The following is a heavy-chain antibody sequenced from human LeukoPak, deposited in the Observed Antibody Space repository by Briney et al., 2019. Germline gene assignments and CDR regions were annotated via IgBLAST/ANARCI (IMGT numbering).Heavy chain of an antibody. CDR1: GNSISNYA. Sequence: SVKVSCKASGNSISNYAVSWVRQAPGQGFEWMGGIIPIFGTADYAQKFKGRVTITADQSTSTTYMALSSLKSEDTATYYCTTRACHAGGCSSSFYYYYGLHFWGQGTTVSVSS. CDR3: TTRACHAGGCSSSFYYYYGLHF. J-gene: IGHJ6*02. CDR2: IIPIFGTA. D-gene: IGHD3-16*01. V-gene: IGHV1-69*13.